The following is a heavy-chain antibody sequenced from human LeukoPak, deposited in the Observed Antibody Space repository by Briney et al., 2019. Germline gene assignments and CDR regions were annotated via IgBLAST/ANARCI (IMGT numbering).Heavy chain of an antibody. V-gene: IGHV1-18*01. CDR1: GYTFTSYG. J-gene: IGHJ4*02. CDR2: ISAYSSNT. D-gene: IGHD3-22*01. CDR3: ARDHYFDTSGNPSYYFDY. Sequence: ASVKASCKASGYTFTSYGINWVRQAPGQGLEWMGWISAYSSNTNYAQKLQGRVTMTTNTFTSTAYLELRSLRSDDTAVYYCARDHYFDTSGNPSYYFDYWGQGTLVTVSS.